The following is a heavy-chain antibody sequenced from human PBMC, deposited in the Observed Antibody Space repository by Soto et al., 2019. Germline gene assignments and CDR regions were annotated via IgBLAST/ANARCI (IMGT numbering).Heavy chain of an antibody. CDR1: GFTFSSYA. J-gene: IGHJ4*02. CDR3: ASTLDY. Sequence: QVQLVESGGGVVQPGRSLRLSCAASGFTFSSYAMHWVRQAPGKGLEWVAVISYDGSNKYYADSVKGRFTISRDNSNNTLYPQMNSLRAEDTAVYYCASTLDYWGQGTLVTVSS. V-gene: IGHV3-30-3*01. CDR2: ISYDGSNK.